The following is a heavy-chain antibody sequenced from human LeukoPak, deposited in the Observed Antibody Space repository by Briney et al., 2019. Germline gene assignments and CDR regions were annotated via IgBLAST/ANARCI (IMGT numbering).Heavy chain of an antibody. CDR1: GGSISSSSYY. Sequence: SETLSLTCTVSGGSISSSSYYWGWIRQPPGKGLEWIGSIYYSGSTYYNPSLKSRVTISVDTSKNQFSLKLSSVTAADTAVYYCARDVSSSDWYGHYYYYMDVWGKGTTVTVSS. V-gene: IGHV4-39*07. J-gene: IGHJ6*03. CDR3: ARDVSSSDWYGHYYYYMDV. D-gene: IGHD6-19*01. CDR2: IYYSGST.